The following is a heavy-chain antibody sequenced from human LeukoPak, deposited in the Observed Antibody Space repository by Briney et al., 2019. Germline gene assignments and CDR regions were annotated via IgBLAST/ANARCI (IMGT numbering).Heavy chain of an antibody. V-gene: IGHV3-66*01. CDR2: IYSGGST. CDR3: ARVIEGARSEWFDP. Sequence: PGGSLRLSCAASGFTVSSNYMSWVRQAPGKGLEWVSVIYSGGSTYYADSVKGRFTISRDNSKNTLYLQMNSLRAEDTAVYYCARVIEGARSEWFDPWGQGTLVTVSS. CDR1: GFTVSSNY. J-gene: IGHJ5*02. D-gene: IGHD1-26*01.